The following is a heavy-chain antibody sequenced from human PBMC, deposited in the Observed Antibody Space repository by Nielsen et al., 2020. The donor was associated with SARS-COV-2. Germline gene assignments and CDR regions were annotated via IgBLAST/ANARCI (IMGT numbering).Heavy chain of an antibody. J-gene: IGHJ5*02. CDR1: GYSISSGYY. D-gene: IGHD3-22*01. Sequence: SETLSLTCTVSGYSISSGYYWGWIRQPPGKGLEWIGSIYHSGSTYYNPSLKSRVTISVDTSKNQFSLKLSSVTAADTAVYYCAREGADSSGYLDWFDPWGQGTLVTVSS. V-gene: IGHV4-38-2*02. CDR3: AREGADSSGYLDWFDP. CDR2: IYHSGST.